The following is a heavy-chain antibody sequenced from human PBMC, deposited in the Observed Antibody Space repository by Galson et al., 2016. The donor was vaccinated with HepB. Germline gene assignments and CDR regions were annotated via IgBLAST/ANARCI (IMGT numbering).Heavy chain of an antibody. CDR2: INGNGGST. CDR3: ARWAYQLGNYRALDY. J-gene: IGHJ4*02. V-gene: IGHV3-23*01. D-gene: IGHD3-16*02. CDR1: GFTFSTYA. Sequence: SLRLSCAASGFTFSTYAMDWVRQAPGKGPEWVSAINGNGGSTYYTDSVKGRFTISRDNSKNTLYLQMNSLRAEDTAVYSCARWAYQLGNYRALDYWGQGTLVTVSS.